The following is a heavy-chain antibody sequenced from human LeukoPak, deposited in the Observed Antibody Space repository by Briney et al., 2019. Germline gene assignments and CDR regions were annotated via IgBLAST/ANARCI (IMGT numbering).Heavy chain of an antibody. V-gene: IGHV3-20*04. Sequence: GGSLRLSCAASGFTFDDYGMSWVRQAPGKGLEWVSGINWNGGSTDYADSVKGRFTISRDNAKNSLYLQMNSLRAEDTAVYYCARDRYSGYDSPLDYYYYMDVWGKGTTVTVSS. D-gene: IGHD5-12*01. CDR1: GFTFDDYG. CDR3: ARDRYSGYDSPLDYYYYMDV. J-gene: IGHJ6*03. CDR2: INWNGGST.